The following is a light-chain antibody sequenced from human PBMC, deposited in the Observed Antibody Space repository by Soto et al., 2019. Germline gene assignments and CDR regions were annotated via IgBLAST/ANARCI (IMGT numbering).Light chain of an antibody. CDR2: QVS. V-gene: IGLV2-14*01. CDR1: SSDVGGYNY. Sequence: LTQPASVSGSPGQSITISCTGTSSDVGGYNYVSWYQQQPGKAPKLMIYQVSNRPSGVPDRFSGSKSGTSASLAISGLQSEDEADYYCAAWDDSLNGYVFGTGTKVTVL. CDR3: AAWDDSLNGYV. J-gene: IGLJ1*01.